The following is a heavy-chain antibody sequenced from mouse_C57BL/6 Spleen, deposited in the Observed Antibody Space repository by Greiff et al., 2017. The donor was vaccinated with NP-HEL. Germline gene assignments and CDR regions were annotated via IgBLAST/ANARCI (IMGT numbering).Heavy chain of an antibody. V-gene: IGHV1-69*01. CDR2: IDPSDSYT. J-gene: IGHJ4*01. CDR3: ARWGLRFYAMDY. CDR1: GYTFTSYW. Sequence: QVQLQQPGAELVMPGASVKLSCKASGYTFTSYWMHWVKQRPGQGLEWIGEIDPSDSYTNYNQKFKGKSTLTVDKSSSTAYMQLSSLTSEDSAVYYCARWGLRFYAMDYWGQGTSVTVSS.